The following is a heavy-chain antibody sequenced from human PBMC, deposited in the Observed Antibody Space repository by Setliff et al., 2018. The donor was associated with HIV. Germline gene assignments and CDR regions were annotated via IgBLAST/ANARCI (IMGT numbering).Heavy chain of an antibody. D-gene: IGHD6-19*01. CDR3: ARDGLLVAGIRFDY. Sequence: ASVKVSCKTSGGTFSSYAVSWVRQAPGQGLEWMGGIIPAFGTANYAQKFQGRVTITTDESTSTAYMELSGLRSEDTAVYFCARDGLLVAGIRFDYWGQGTLATVSS. CDR2: IIPAFGTA. J-gene: IGHJ4*01. CDR1: GGTFSSYA. V-gene: IGHV1-69*05.